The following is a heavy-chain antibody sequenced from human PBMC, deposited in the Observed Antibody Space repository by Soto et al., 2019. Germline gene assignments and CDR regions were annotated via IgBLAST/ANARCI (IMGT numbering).Heavy chain of an antibody. V-gene: IGHV3-23*01. CDR2: ISGSGGST. J-gene: IGHJ4*02. D-gene: IGHD5-18*01. CDR3: ARDRRTLDTATSLWY. CDR1: GFTFSSYA. Sequence: GGSLSLSCAASGFTFSSYAMSWVRQAPGKGLEWVSTISGSGGSTFYADSLKGRFTISRDTSKNTLYLQMNSLRAEDTAVYYCARDRRTLDTATSLWYWGKGNLVTVSS.